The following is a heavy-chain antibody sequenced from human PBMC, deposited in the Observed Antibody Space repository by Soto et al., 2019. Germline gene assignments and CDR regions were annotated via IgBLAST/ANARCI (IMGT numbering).Heavy chain of an antibody. V-gene: IGHV1-8*01. CDR2: MNPNSGNT. Sequence: QVQLVQSGAEVKKPGASVKVSCKASGYTFTSYDNNWVRQATGQGLEWMGWMNPNSGNTGYAQKFQGRVTMTRNTSISTAYMELSSLRSEDTAVYYCARGLFTRGVNWFDPWGQGPLVTVSS. CDR3: ARGLFTRGVNWFDP. J-gene: IGHJ5*02. CDR1: GYTFTSYD. D-gene: IGHD3-10*01.